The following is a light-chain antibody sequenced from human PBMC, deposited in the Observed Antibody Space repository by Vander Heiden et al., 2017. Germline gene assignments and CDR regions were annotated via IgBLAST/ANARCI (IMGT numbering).Light chain of an antibody. CDR1: QSISSY. CDR3: PQRYTTPYT. CDR2: GAS. Sequence: DIQMTQSPSSLSASVGDRVTITCRASQSISSYLNWYQQKPGKAPKLLIYGASSMHSGVPSRFSGSGYGTDFTLTITSLQPEDFATYFCPQRYTTPYTFGQGTRLEIK. V-gene: IGKV1-39*01. J-gene: IGKJ2*01.